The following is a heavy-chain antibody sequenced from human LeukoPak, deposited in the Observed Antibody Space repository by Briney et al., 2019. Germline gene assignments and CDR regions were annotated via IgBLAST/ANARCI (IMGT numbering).Heavy chain of an antibody. CDR1: GGSISSYY. Sequence: SETLSHTCTVSGGSISSYYWSWVRQPPGKGLEWIGYIYYSGSNNYQPSLKSRVTISVDTSNYQFSLKLSSVTAADTAVYYCARVLSYYYGSGSCYAFDIWGQGKIVTVSS. J-gene: IGHJ3*02. V-gene: IGHV4-59*01. CDR2: IYYSGSN. CDR3: ARVLSYYYGSGSCYAFDI. D-gene: IGHD3-10*01.